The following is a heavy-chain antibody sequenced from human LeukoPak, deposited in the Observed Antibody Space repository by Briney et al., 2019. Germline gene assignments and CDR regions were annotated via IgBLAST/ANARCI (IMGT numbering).Heavy chain of an antibody. CDR3: ARDPSMFGVVMKVHTEADRGY. J-gene: IGHJ4*02. CDR2: IKQDGSEK. V-gene: IGHV3-7*01. CDR1: GFIFSRYW. D-gene: IGHD3-3*01. Sequence: GGSLRLSCTASGFIFSRYWMSWVCQAPGKGLEWVANIKQDGSEKYYVDSVKGRFTISRDNAKNSLYLQMNSLRAEDTAVYYCARDPSMFGVVMKVHTEADRGYWGQGTLVTVSS.